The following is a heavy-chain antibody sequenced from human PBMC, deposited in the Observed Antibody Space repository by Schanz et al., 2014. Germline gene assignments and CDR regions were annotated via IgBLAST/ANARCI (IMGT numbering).Heavy chain of an antibody. CDR2: LWHDGSKK. V-gene: IGHV3-33*01. CDR1: GFTFSSYD. Sequence: QVQLVESGGGVVQPGRSLRLSCVASGFTFSSYDVFWVRQAPGKGLEWVAILWHDGSKKYYADSVKGRFTISRDNAKNSVFLQMNSLRAEDTAVYYCVRDSFFAFDYWGQGTLVTDSS. D-gene: IGHD3-3*01. CDR3: VRDSFFAFDY. J-gene: IGHJ4*02.